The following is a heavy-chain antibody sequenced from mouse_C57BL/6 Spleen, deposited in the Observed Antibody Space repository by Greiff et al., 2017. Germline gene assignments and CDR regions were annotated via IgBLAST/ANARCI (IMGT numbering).Heavy chain of an antibody. J-gene: IGHJ2*01. CDR1: GYTFTSYW. D-gene: IGHD1-1*02. Sequence: QVQLQQPGAELVRPGSSVKLSCKASGYTFTSYWMHWVKQRPIQGLEWIGNIDPSDSETHYNQKFKDKATLTVDKSSSTAYMQLSSLTSEDSAVYYCARWDGGRRLGFDYWGQGTTLTVSS. CDR3: ARWDGGRRLGFDY. CDR2: IDPSDSET. V-gene: IGHV1-52*01.